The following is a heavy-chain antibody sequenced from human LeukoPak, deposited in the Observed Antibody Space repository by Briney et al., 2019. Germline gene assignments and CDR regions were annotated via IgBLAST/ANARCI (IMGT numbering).Heavy chain of an antibody. CDR1: GYTFTSYG. CDR2: INPSGGST. J-gene: IGHJ6*02. CDR3: ARDGAVIYYGMDV. Sequence: GASVKVSCKASGYTFTSYGISWVRQAPGQGLEWMGIINPSGGSTSYAQKFQGRVTMTRDTSTSTVYMGLSSLRSEDTAVYYCARDGAVIYYGMDVWGQGTTVTVSS. D-gene: IGHD2-21*01. V-gene: IGHV1-46*01.